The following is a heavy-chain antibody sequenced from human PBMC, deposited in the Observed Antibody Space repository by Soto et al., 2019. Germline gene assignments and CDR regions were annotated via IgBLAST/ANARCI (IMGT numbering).Heavy chain of an antibody. CDR2: LSGSGGII. D-gene: IGHD4-17*01. CDR3: AKGGSAVTRHFDD. CDR1: GFTFSTYT. V-gene: IGHV3-23*01. J-gene: IGHJ4*02. Sequence: EVQLLESGGGLVQPGGSLRLSCAASGFTFSTYTMSWVRQAPGKGLEWVSVLSGSGGIIYYADSVKGRFTISRDNSRIALYLQMNSLRAEDTAVYYCAKGGSAVTRHFDDWGQGTLVAVSS.